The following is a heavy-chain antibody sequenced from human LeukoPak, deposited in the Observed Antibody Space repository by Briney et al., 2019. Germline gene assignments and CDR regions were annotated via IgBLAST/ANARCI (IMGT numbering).Heavy chain of an antibody. Sequence: GASVKVSCKASGGTFSSYAISWVRQAPGQGLEWMGGIIPIFGTANYAQKFQGRVTITADESTSTAYMELSSLRSEDTAVYYCARRSTVTTGPIYYYYGMDVWGQGTTVTVSS. CDR3: ARRSTVTTGPIYYYYGMDV. V-gene: IGHV1-69*13. CDR2: IIPIFGTA. J-gene: IGHJ6*02. CDR1: GGTFSSYA. D-gene: IGHD4-17*01.